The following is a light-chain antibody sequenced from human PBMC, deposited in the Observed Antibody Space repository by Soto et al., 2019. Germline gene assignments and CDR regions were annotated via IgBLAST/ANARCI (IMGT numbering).Light chain of an antibody. J-gene: IGKJ1*01. Sequence: ENVLTQSPGTLSLSPGERATLSCRASQSVRNNYLAWYQQKPGQAPRLLIYGASTRATGIPDRFSGSGSGTDFTLTISRLEPEDFAVYFCQQYGSSPRTFGQGTKVEIK. CDR3: QQYGSSPRT. CDR1: QSVRNNY. V-gene: IGKV3-20*01. CDR2: GAS.